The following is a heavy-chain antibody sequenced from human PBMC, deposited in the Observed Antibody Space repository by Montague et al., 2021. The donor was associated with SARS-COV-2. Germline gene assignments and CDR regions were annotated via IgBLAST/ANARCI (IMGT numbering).Heavy chain of an antibody. CDR2: INHSGST. D-gene: IGHD2-15*01. V-gene: IGHV4-34*01. CDR1: GGSFSGYY. Sequence: SETLSLTCAVYGGSFSGYYWSWIRQPPGKGLEWIGEINHSGSTNYNPSLKNRLTISADTSKNQFSLKLTSVAATDTAVYYCARLRDGVVPSPILGIGPYFTYYYMDVWGKGTTVTVS. J-gene: IGHJ6*03. CDR3: ARLRDGVVPSPILGIGPYFTYYYMDV.